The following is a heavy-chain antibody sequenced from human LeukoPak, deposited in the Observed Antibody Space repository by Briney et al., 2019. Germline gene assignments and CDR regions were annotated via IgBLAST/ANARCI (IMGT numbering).Heavy chain of an antibody. J-gene: IGHJ4*02. Sequence: GGSLRLSCAASGFTFSSYAMSWVRQAPGKGLEWVSAISGSGGSTYYADTVKGRFTISRDNSKNTLYLQMNSLRAEDTAVYYCAKDSRYTTYDFWSGYTIDYWGQGTLVTVSS. CDR1: GFTFSSYA. CDR2: ISGSGGST. V-gene: IGHV3-23*01. CDR3: AKDSRYTTYDFWSGYTIDY. D-gene: IGHD3-3*01.